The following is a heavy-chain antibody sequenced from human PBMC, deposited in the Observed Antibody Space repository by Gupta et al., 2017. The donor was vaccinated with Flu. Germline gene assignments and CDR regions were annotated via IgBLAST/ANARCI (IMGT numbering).Heavy chain of an antibody. CDR2: ISGGGTNT. Sequence: YAMNWVRQAPGKGLEWVSLISGGGTNTYYADSVKGRFTISRDNSKSTLFLQMNSLTAEDTAVYYCSADNTIYWGQGTLVTVSS. J-gene: IGHJ4*02. CDR1: YA. CDR3: SADNTIY. D-gene: IGHD2-2*01. V-gene: IGHV3-23*01.